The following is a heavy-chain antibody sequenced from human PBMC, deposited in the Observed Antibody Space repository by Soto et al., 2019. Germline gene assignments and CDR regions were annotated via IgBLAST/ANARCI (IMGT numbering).Heavy chain of an antibody. CDR2: IKQDGSEE. J-gene: IGHJ6*02. CDR1: GFTFSSYW. V-gene: IGHV3-7*01. CDR3: ARIAASGRGWDV. D-gene: IGHD6-13*01. Sequence: EVQLVESGGGLVQPGGSLRLSCVDSGFTFSSYWMSWVRQAPVKGLEWVGNIKQDGSEENYADSVKGRFTISRDNAKNSMYLQMNSRRVEDTAVYYWARIAASGRGWDVWGQGTTVVVSS.